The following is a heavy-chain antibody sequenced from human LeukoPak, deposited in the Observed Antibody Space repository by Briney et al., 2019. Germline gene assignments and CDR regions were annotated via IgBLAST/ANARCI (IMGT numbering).Heavy chain of an antibody. CDR1: GDSITSYH. Sequence: SETLSHTCTVSGDSITSYHWSWIRQPPGKGLEWIGYIYYSGSTTYNPSLNSRVTISIDTSKNQFSLKLSSVTAADTAVYYCAREHYDLLTGYYYLDYWGQGTLVTVSS. D-gene: IGHD3-9*01. V-gene: IGHV4-59*08. CDR3: AREHYDLLTGYYYLDY. J-gene: IGHJ4*02. CDR2: IYYSGST.